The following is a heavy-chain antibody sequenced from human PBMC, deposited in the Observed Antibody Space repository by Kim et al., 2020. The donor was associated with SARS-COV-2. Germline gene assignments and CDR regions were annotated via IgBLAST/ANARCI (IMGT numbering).Heavy chain of an antibody. Sequence: GGSLRLSCVASGFTLNTYWINWVRQAPGKGLVWVSRINTGGSSTHHADSVKGRFTMSRDNAENTVILQMHSLRAEDTAVYYCARGMFASGFDVWGQGTTVTISS. CDR1: GFTLNTYW. CDR3: ARGMFASGFDV. D-gene: IGHD3-10*02. CDR2: INTGGSST. J-gene: IGHJ6*02. V-gene: IGHV3-74*01.